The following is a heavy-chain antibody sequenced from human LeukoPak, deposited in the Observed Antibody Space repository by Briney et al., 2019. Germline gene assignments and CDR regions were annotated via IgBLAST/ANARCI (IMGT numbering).Heavy chain of an antibody. Sequence: GSLRLSCAASGFTFSSYGMHWARQSPGKGLEWVAIIWYDGSNKYYADSVKGRFTISRDNSKNTLSLQMNSLRAEDTAVYYCAKEGVYCGGDCDTFPYYMDVWGKGTTVTVSS. J-gene: IGHJ6*03. CDR3: AKEGVYCGGDCDTFPYYMDV. CDR1: GFTFSSYG. V-gene: IGHV3-33*06. CDR2: IWYDGSNK. D-gene: IGHD2-21*02.